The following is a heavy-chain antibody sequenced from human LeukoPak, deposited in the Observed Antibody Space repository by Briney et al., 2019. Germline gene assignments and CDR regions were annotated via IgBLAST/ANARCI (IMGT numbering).Heavy chain of an antibody. CDR3: ARVPVVVTAVSYFDL. V-gene: IGHV1-18*01. D-gene: IGHD2-21*02. Sequence: ASVKVSCKASGYTFTSYGISWVRQATGQGLEWMGWISAYNGNTNYAQKLQGRVTMTTDTSTSTAYMELRSLRSDDTAVYYCARVPVVVTAVSYFDLWGRGTLVTVSS. CDR2: ISAYNGNT. CDR1: GYTFTSYG. J-gene: IGHJ2*01.